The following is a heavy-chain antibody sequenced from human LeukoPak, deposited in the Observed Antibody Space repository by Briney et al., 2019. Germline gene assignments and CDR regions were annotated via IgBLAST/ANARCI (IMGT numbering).Heavy chain of an antibody. CDR1: GFTVSNSY. CDR3: ALDPLQISGA. Sequence: GGSLRLSCAASGFTVSNSYMSWVRQAPGKGLEWVSVIYAGGSTYYADSSRGRFTVSTDNSKNTLFHQMNSLRAEHTTVYYCALDPLQISGAWGQGTLVTVSS. CDR2: IYAGGST. V-gene: IGHV3-66*02. J-gene: IGHJ5*02. D-gene: IGHD2/OR15-2a*01.